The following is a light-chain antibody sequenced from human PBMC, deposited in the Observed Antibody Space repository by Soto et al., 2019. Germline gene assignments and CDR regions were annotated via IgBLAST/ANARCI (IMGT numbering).Light chain of an antibody. CDR1: SSNIGGNA. Sequence: QSVLTQPPSASGSPGQRVTISCSGSSSNIGGNALSWYQHLPGTAPKFLIYSNNQRPSGVPDRFSGSKSGTSGSLAISGLQSGDEADYYCAAWYDSLNGVIFGGGTKLTVL. J-gene: IGLJ2*01. CDR3: AAWYDSLNGVI. CDR2: SNN. V-gene: IGLV1-44*01.